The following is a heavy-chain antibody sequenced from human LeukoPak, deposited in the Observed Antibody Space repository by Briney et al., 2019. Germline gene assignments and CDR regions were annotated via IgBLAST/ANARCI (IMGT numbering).Heavy chain of an antibody. V-gene: IGHV4-34*01. CDR2: INHSGST. CDR3: ARARYYGSGSYYFRAGNYFDY. CDR1: GGSFSGYY. Sequence: PSETLSLTCAVYGGSFSGYYWSWIRQPPGKGLEWIGEINHSGSTNYNPSLKSRVTISVDTSKNQFSLKLSSATAADTAVYYCARARYYGSGSYYFRAGNYFDYWGQGTLVTVSS. J-gene: IGHJ4*02. D-gene: IGHD3-10*01.